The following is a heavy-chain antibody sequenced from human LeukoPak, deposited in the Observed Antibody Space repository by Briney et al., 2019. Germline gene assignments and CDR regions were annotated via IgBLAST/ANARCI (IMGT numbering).Heavy chain of an antibody. CDR3: ARLWEYSSSRFDP. CDR2: INPNSGGT. D-gene: IGHD6-6*01. CDR1: GYTFTGYY. J-gene: IGHJ5*02. Sequence: ASVKVSCKASGYTFTGYYMHWVRQAPGQGLEWMGRINPNSGGTNYAQKFQGRVTMTRDTSISTAYMELSRLRSEDTAVYYCARLWEYSSSRFDPWGQGTLVTVSS. V-gene: IGHV1-2*06.